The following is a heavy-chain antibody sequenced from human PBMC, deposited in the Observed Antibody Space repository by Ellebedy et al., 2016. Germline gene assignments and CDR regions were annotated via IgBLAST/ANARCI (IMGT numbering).Heavy chain of an antibody. CDR3: ARGAYYYMDV. J-gene: IGHJ6*03. CDR1: GFTFSSYS. V-gene: IGHV3-21*01. CDR2: ISSSSSYI. Sequence: GESLKISXAASGFTFSSYSMNWVRQAPGKGLEWVSSISSSSSYIYYADSVKGRFTISRDNAKNSLYLQMNSLRAEDTAVYYCARGAYYYMDVWGKGTTVTVSS.